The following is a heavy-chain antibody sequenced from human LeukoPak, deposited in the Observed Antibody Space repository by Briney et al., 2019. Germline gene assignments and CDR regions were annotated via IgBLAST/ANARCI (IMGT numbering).Heavy chain of an antibody. CDR2: ISYDGSNK. CDR1: GFTFSSYA. J-gene: IGHJ3*02. V-gene: IGHV3-30-3*01. D-gene: IGHD3-9*01. CDR3: ARDDYDILTGPTDAFDI. Sequence: PGRSLRLSCAASGFTFSSYAMHWVRQAPGKGLEWVAVISYDGSNKYYADSVKGRFTISRDNAKNSLYLQMNSLRAEDTAVYYCARDDYDILTGPTDAFDIWGQGTMVTVSS.